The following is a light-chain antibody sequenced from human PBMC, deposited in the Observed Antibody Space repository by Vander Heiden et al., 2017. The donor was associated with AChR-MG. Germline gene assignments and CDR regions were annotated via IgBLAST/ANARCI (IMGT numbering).Light chain of an antibody. CDR2: EVS. J-gene: IGLJ2*01. Sequence: QSALTQPASVSGSPGQSITISCPGTSSHVGGYNYVSLYQQHPGKAPKLMIYEVSNRPSGVSNRFSGSKPGNTASLTISGLQAEDEADYYCSSYTSSSTLGVVFGGGTKLTVL. CDR3: SSYTSSSTLGVV. V-gene: IGLV2-14*01. CDR1: SSHVGGYNY.